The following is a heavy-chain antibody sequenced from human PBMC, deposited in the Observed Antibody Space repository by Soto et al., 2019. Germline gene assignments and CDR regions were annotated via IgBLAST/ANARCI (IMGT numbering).Heavy chain of an antibody. CDR1: GFTFSSYS. J-gene: IGHJ4*02. CDR2: ISSTSTYI. D-gene: IGHD6-13*01. CDR3: ARGVKAIDY. Sequence: EVQLVESGGGLVKPGGSLRLSCAASGFTFSSYSMYWVRQAPGKGLEWVSSISSTSTYIYYADSVKGRFTISRDNAKNSLYLQMNSLRADDTAVYYCARGVKAIDYCGQGSLVTVSS. V-gene: IGHV3-21*01.